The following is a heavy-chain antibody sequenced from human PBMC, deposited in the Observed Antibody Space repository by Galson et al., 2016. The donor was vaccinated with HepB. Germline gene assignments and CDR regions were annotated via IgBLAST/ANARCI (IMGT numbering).Heavy chain of an antibody. J-gene: IGHJ4*02. D-gene: IGHD3-3*01. CDR1: GFSLSTSGVG. CDR2: IYWDDDK. CDR3: ADSPLNAIFGGYVGDQYFDY. Sequence: PALVKPTQTLTLTCTFSGFSLSTSGVGVGWIRQPPGKALEWLALIYWDDDKRYSPSLKSRLTITKDTSKNQVVLTMTNMDPVDTATYYCADSPLNAIFGGYVGDQYFDYWGQGTLVTVSS. V-gene: IGHV2-5*02.